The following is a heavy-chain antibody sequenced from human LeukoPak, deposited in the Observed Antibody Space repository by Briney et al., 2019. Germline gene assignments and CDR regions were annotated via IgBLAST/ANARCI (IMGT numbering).Heavy chain of an antibody. V-gene: IGHV3-66*04. D-gene: IGHD3-16*01. CDR3: ARRRGGYGEGEFEY. CDR1: GFTASSKY. Sequence: GGSLRLSCTASGFTASSKYMSWVRQAPGKGLEWISFVRGDATTAYADSVQGRFAISRDDSKNTLYLQMDSLRAEDTAVYYCARRRGGYGEGEFEYWGQGILVTVSS. J-gene: IGHJ4*02. CDR2: VRGDATT.